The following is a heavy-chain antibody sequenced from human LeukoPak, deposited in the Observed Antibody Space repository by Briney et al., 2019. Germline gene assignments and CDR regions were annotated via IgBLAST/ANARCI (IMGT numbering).Heavy chain of an antibody. CDR3: AKDNSHWLFDY. CDR2: ISSTGNIK. V-gene: IGHV3-30-3*01. Sequence: GSLRLSCAASGFSFSSTSMHWVRQAPGKGLEWVAVISSTGNIKNFADSVKGRFTISRDNSKNTLYLQMNTLGAEDTSFYYCAKDNSHWLFDYWGRGTLVTVSS. J-gene: IGHJ4*02. D-gene: IGHD1-1*01. CDR1: GFSFSSTS.